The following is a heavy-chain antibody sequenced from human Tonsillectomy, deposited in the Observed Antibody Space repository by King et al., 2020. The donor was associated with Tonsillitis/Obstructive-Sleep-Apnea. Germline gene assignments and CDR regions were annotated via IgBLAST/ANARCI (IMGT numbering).Heavy chain of an antibody. J-gene: IGHJ5*02. D-gene: IGHD3-3*01. CDR1: VGSFSGYY. Sequence: VQLQQWGAGLLKPSETLSLTCAVYVGSFSGYYWSWIRQPPGRGLGWIGEINHSGSTNYNPSLKSRVTISVDTSKNLFSLKLSSVTAADTAMYYCARDEWPQGFDPWGQGTLVTVSS. CDR3: ARDEWPQGFDP. CDR2: INHSGST. V-gene: IGHV4-34*01.